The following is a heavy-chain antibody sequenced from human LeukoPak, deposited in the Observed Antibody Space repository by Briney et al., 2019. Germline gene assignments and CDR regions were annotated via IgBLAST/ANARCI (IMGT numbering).Heavy chain of an antibody. J-gene: IGHJ4*02. V-gene: IGHV3-66*01. CDR2: IYSGGST. CDR1: GFIVSSNY. D-gene: IGHD3-3*01. CDR3: ARVSYYDYWSGPGNFDY. Sequence: SGGSLRLSCAASGFIVSSNYMSWVRQAPGKGLEWVSVIYSGGSTYYADSVKGRFTISSDNSDNTLYLQMNSLRVEDTAVYYCARVSYYDYWSGPGNFDYWGQGTLVTVSS.